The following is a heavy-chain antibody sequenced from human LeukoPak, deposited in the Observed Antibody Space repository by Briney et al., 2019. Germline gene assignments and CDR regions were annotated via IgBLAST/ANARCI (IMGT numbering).Heavy chain of an antibody. D-gene: IGHD2-15*01. J-gene: IGHJ4*02. CDR3: AKNKGWELPAELDS. V-gene: IGHV3-30-3*01. CDR2: ISYDGSNK. Sequence: GGSLRLSCAASGFTFSSYAMHWVRQAPGKGLEWVAVISYDGSNKYYADSVKGRFTISRDDAQTSVYLQLSSLRPEDTAVYYCAKNKGWELPAELDSWGQGALVIVS. CDR1: GFTFSSYA.